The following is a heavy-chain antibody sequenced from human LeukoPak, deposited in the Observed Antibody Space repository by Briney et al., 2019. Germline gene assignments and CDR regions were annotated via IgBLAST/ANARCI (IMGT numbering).Heavy chain of an antibody. Sequence: SQTLSLTCAISRDSVSSNSGAWNWIRQSPSRGLERLGRTYYRSKWYNDYAVSVKSRITINPDTSKNQFSLQLNSVTPEDTAVYYCASSYYAGNSLDDWGQGTLVTVSS. D-gene: IGHD4-23*01. CDR2: TYYRSKWYN. J-gene: IGHJ4*02. V-gene: IGHV6-1*01. CDR3: ASSYYAGNSLDD. CDR1: RDSVSSNSGA.